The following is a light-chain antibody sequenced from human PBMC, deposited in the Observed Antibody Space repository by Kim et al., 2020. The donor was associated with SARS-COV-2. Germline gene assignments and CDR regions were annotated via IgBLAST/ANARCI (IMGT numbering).Light chain of an antibody. CDR2: VNSDGSH. CDR1: SGHSSYA. Sequence: ASVKLTCTLNSGHSSYAIAWHQQQPETGPRYLMKVNSDGSHSKADGIPGRFSGSSSGAERYLTISSLQSEDEADYYCQTWGTGIVVFGGGTQLTVL. CDR3: QTWGTGIVV. V-gene: IGLV4-69*01. J-gene: IGLJ2*01.